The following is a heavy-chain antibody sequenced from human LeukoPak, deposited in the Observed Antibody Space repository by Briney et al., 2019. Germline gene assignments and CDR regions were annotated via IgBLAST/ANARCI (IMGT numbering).Heavy chain of an antibody. CDR1: GFTFSSYS. D-gene: IGHD3-9*01. Sequence: GGSLRLSCAASGFTFSSYSMNWVRQAPGKGLEWVSSISSSSYIYYADSVKGRFTISRDNAKNSLYLQMNSLRAEDTAVYYCARVTGVYDILTGYYHPYYFDYWGQGTLVTVSS. CDR2: ISSSSYI. V-gene: IGHV3-21*01. J-gene: IGHJ4*02. CDR3: ARVTGVYDILTGYYHPYYFDY.